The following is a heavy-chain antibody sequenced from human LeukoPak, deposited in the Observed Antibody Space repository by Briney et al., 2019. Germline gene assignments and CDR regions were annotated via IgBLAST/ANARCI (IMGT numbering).Heavy chain of an antibody. CDR1: GFTFSSYS. V-gene: IGHV3-21*04. Sequence: GGSLRLSCAASGFTFSSYSMNWVRQAPGKGLEWVSSISSSSSYIYYADSVKGRFTISRDNAKNSLYLQMNSLRAEDTDVYYCARVGRGDGYKSYGMDVWGQGTTVTVSS. CDR2: ISSSSSYI. D-gene: IGHD5-24*01. J-gene: IGHJ6*02. CDR3: ARVGRGDGYKSYGMDV.